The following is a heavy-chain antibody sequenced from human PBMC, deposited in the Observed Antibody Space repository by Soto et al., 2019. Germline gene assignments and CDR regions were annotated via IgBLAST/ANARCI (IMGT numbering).Heavy chain of an antibody. CDR2: IYYSGST. CDR1: GGSISSYY. D-gene: IGHD3-22*01. Sequence: QVQLQESGPGLVKPSETLSLTCTVSGGSISSYYWSWIRQPPGKGLEWIGYIYYSGSTNYNPSLKSRVTISVDTSKNQFSLKLSSVTAADTAVYYCARRHQWLFRPGAFDIWGQGTMVTVSS. J-gene: IGHJ3*02. CDR3: ARRHQWLFRPGAFDI. V-gene: IGHV4-59*01.